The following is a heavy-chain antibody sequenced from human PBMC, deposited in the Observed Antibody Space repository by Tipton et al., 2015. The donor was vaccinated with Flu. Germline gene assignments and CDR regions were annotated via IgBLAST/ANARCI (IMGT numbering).Heavy chain of an antibody. CDR3: ARDRGYSYPFDY. J-gene: IGHJ4*02. CDR1: GFSFSSYG. CDR2: ISDSSSYI. Sequence: SLRLSCAASGFSFSSYGMNWARQAPGQGLEWVSSISDSSSYIYYADSVKGRFTISRDNAKNSLFLQMNSLTAADTAVYYCARDRGYSYPFDYWGQGALVTVSS. V-gene: IGHV3-21*01. D-gene: IGHD5-18*01.